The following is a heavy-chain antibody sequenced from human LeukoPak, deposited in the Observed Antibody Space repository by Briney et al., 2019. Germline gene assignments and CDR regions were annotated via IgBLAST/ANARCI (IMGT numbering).Heavy chain of an antibody. D-gene: IGHD3-22*01. CDR3: AMATYDSSGYYMY. CDR1: GYNFKGYY. Sequence: ASVKVSCKASGYNFKGYYIYWVRQAPGQGLEWMGWINPNSGGTNYAQKFQGRVTFTRDTSISTAYMELSRLRSDDTAVYYCAMATYDSSGYYMYWGQGTLVTVSS. V-gene: IGHV1-2*02. CDR2: INPNSGGT. J-gene: IGHJ4*02.